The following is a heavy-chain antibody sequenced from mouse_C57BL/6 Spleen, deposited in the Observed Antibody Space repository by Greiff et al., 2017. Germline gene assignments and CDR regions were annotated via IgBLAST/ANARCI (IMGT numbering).Heavy chain of an antibody. CDR3: ARSHYGSSSYYFDY. CDR1: GYTFTDYN. Sequence: VQLKESGPELVKPGASVKIPCKASGYTFTDYNMDWVKQSHGKSLEWIGDINPNNGGTIYNQKFKGKATLTVDKSSSTAYMELRSLTSEDTAVYYYARSHYGSSSYYFDYWGQGTTLTVSS. D-gene: IGHD1-1*01. CDR2: INPNNGGT. J-gene: IGHJ2*01. V-gene: IGHV1-18*01.